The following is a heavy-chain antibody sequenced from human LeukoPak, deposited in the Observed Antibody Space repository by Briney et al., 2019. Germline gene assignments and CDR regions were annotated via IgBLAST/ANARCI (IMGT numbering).Heavy chain of an antibody. CDR3: ARPGDSSGYYPDAFDT. CDR2: IYPGDSDT. V-gene: IGHV5-51*01. D-gene: IGHD3-22*01. Sequence: GEPLKISCKGSGYSFTSYWIGWVRQMPGKGLERMRIIYPGDSDTRYSPSFQGQVTISADKSISTAYLQWSSLKASDTAMYYCARPGDSSGYYPDAFDTWGQGTMVTVSS. J-gene: IGHJ3*02. CDR1: GYSFTSYW.